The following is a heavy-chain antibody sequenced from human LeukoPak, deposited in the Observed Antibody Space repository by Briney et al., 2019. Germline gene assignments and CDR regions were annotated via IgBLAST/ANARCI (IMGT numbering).Heavy chain of an antibody. D-gene: IGHD6-6*01. Sequence: ASVKVSCKPSGYTFTSYDINWVRQATGQGLEWMGVMNTNSGNTGYAQRFRGRVTITRNASISTAYMELSSLRSEDTAVYYCARGASRSFDYWGQGTLVTVSS. V-gene: IGHV1-8*03. CDR1: GYTFTSYD. CDR2: MNTNSGNT. CDR3: ARGASRSFDY. J-gene: IGHJ4*02.